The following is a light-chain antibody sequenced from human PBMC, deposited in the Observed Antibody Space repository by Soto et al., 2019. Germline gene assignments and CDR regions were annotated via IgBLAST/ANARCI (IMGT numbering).Light chain of an antibody. CDR2: AAS. J-gene: IGKJ1*01. CDR1: QDIAIY. CDR3: QQSYSIFWT. Sequence: QLTKSPSSLSASVGDRVTITCRASQDIAIYLAWYQQKPGEAPKLLIYAASTLYGGVPSRFSGSGSGTDFSLTISSLQPEDFATYYCQQSYSIFWTFGQGTKV. V-gene: IGKV1-39*01.